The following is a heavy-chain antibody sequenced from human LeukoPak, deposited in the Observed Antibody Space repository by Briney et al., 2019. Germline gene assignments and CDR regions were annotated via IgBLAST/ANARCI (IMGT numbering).Heavy chain of an antibody. Sequence: SETLSLTCTVSGDSFSYFYWSWIRQPPGKGLEWIGYIYNSGSTNYNPSLKSRVTISLDTSKNQFSLKLSSVTAADTAVYYCARDHPTTSGKAFDPWGQGTLVTVSS. V-gene: IGHV4-59*12. CDR2: IYNSGST. J-gene: IGHJ5*02. CDR3: ARDHPTTSGKAFDP. D-gene: IGHD1-1*01. CDR1: GDSFSYFY.